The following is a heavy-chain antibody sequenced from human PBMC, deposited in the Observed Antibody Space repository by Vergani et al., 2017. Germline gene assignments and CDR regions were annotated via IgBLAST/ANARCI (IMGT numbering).Heavy chain of an antibody. CDR3: ARRSRYSSSWYHYFDY. D-gene: IGHD6-13*01. Sequence: EVQLVESGGDLVQPGRSLRLSCTASGFTFGYYAMDWFRQAPGQGLEWVGGIRSKAYGQATIYAASVKGRFTISRDNAKNSLYLQMNSLRAEDTAVYYCARRSRYSSSWYHYFDYWGQGTLVTVSS. CDR1: GFTFGYYA. CDR2: IRSKAYGQAT. J-gene: IGHJ4*02. V-gene: IGHV3-49*03.